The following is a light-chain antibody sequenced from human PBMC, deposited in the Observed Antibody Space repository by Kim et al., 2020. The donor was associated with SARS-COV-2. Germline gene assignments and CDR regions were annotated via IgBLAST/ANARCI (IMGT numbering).Light chain of an antibody. CDR1: NIRGLG. Sequence: SYELTQPPSVSVAPGATARITCGGDNIRGLGVHWYHQKPGQAPLLVIYYDTDRPSGIPERFSGSKSGNTATLTISRVEAGDEADYYCQVWDTGSDHVVFG. CDR2: YDT. CDR3: QVWDTGSDHVV. V-gene: IGLV3-21*04. J-gene: IGLJ2*01.